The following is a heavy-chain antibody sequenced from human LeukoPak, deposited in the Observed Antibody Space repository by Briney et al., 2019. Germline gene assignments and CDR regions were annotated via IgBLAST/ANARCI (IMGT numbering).Heavy chain of an antibody. CDR3: VRDRGGTYMYFQH. D-gene: IGHD1-26*01. J-gene: IGHJ1*01. CDR2: INWNGGRA. CDR1: GFTFDDYG. Sequence: GGSLRLSCAASGFTFDDYGMSWVRQAPGKGLEWVSGINWNGGRAGHADSVKGRFAISRDNAKNSLFLQMNSLRAEDTALYYCVRDRGGTYMYFQHWGQGTLVTVSS. V-gene: IGHV3-20*04.